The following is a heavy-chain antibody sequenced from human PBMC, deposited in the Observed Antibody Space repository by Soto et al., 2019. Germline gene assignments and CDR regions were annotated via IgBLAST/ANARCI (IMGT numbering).Heavy chain of an antibody. Sequence: QVQLQQWGAGLLKPSETLSLTCAVYGGSFSGYYWSWIRQPPGKGLEWIGEINHSGSTNYNPSLKSRVTISVDTSKNQFSLKLSSVTAADTAVYYCVSTKYSYGHRPFDYWGQGTLVTVSS. D-gene: IGHD5-18*01. CDR2: INHSGST. V-gene: IGHV4-34*01. CDR1: GGSFSGYY. CDR3: VSTKYSYGHRPFDY. J-gene: IGHJ4*02.